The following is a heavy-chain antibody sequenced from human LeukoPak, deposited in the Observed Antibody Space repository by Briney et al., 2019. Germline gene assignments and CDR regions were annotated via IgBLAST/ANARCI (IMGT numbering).Heavy chain of an antibody. CDR1: GYTFTGYY. CDR3: ARDPQVAGGHWFDP. V-gene: IGHV1-2*02. D-gene: IGHD5-12*01. CDR2: INPNSGGT. Sequence: ASVKVSCKASGYTFTGYYMHWVRQAPGQGLEWMGWINPNSGGTNYAQKFQGRVTMTRDTSISTAYMELSRLRSDDTAVYYCARDPQVAGGHWFDPWGQGTLVTVSS. J-gene: IGHJ5*02.